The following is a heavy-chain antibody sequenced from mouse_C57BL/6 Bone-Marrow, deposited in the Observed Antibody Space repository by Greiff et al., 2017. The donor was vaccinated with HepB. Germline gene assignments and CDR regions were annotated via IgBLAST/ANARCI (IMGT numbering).Heavy chain of an antibody. CDR2: ISDGGSYT. V-gene: IGHV5-4*01. D-gene: IGHD2-4*01. J-gene: IGHJ1*03. CDR1: GFTFSSYA. Sequence: EVQRVESGGGLVKPGGSLKLSCAASGFTFSSYAMSWVRQTPEKRLEWVATISDGGSYTYYPDNVKGRFTISRDNAKNNLYLQMSHLKSEDTAMYYCARGAADDYDGRYFDVWGTGTTVTVSS. CDR3: ARGAADDYDGRYFDV.